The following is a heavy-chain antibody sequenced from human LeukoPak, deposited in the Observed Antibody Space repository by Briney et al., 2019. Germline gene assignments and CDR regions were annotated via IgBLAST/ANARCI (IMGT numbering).Heavy chain of an antibody. CDR1: GYTFTGYY. CDR2: INPNSGGT. V-gene: IGHV1-2*02. J-gene: IGHJ5*02. D-gene: IGHD6-13*01. CDR3: ARGTAVGWFDP. Sequence: ASVKVSCKASGYTFTGYYMHWVRQAPGQGLEWMGWINPNSGGTNYAQKFQGRVTMTRDTSTSTVYMELSSLRSEDTAVYYCARGTAVGWFDPWGQGTLVTVSS.